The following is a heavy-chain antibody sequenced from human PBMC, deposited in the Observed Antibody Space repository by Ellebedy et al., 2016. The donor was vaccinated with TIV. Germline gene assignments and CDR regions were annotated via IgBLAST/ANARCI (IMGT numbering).Heavy chain of an antibody. J-gene: IGHJ2*01. CDR1: GGSISSRNW. D-gene: IGHD6-6*01. CDR2: IYYSGST. V-gene: IGHV4-4*02. CDR3: ARHGVMYGTSSEGWYFAL. Sequence: MPSETLSLTCAVSGGSISSRNWWSWVRQSPNKGLEWIGQIYYSGSTNYNPSLKGRVTISIDKSKDHLSLMLTSMTAADTALYFCARHGVMYGTSSEGWYFALWGRGTLVTVSS.